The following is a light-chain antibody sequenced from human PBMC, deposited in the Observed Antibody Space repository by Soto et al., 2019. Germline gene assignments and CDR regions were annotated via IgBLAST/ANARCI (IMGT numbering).Light chain of an antibody. J-gene: IGKJ4*01. V-gene: IGKV1-27*01. CDR2: GAS. Sequence: DFQMPQSPYSLTASVEARVTFTCRASQDIGHSLAWYQQKPGKPIQLLIYGASTLHSGVPSRFSGSGSGTDFTLTISSLQPEDVATYYCQKYDSAPLTFGGGAKVDIK. CDR3: QKYDSAPLT. CDR1: QDIGHS.